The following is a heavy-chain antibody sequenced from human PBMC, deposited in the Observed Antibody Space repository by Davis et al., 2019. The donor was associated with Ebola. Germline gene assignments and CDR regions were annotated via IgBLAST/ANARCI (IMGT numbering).Heavy chain of an antibody. Sequence: SLKISCAASGFSFSSYWMSWVRQAPGKGLEWVANIKQDGSEKYYVDSVEGRFTISRDNSKNTLYLQMNSLRAEDTAVYYCAKDYYDSSGRYFDYWGQGTLVTVSS. CDR2: IKQDGSEK. V-gene: IGHV3-7*01. CDR1: GFSFSSYW. CDR3: AKDYYDSSGRYFDY. J-gene: IGHJ4*02. D-gene: IGHD3-22*01.